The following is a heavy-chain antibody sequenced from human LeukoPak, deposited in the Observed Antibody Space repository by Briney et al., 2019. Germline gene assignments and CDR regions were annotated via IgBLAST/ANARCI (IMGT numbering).Heavy chain of an antibody. J-gene: IGHJ6*02. CDR1: GFTFSTYN. V-gene: IGHV3-48*02. D-gene: IGHD6-13*01. Sequence: GGSLRLSCAASGFTFSTYNMNWVRQAPGKGLEWVSYISISGGSTYYADSVKGRFTSSRDNAKNSLYLQMNSLRDEDTAVYYCARVDPATADTYYYNGMDVWGQGTSVTVSS. CDR3: ARVDPATADTYYYNGMDV. CDR2: ISISGGST.